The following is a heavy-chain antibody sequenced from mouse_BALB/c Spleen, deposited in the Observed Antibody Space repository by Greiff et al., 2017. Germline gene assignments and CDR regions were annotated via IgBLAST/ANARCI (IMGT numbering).Heavy chain of an antibody. Sequence: QVHVKQSGAELAKPGASVKMSCKASGYTFTSYWMHWVKQRPGQGLEWIGYINPSTGYTEYNQKFKDKATLTADKSSSTAYMQLSSLTSEDSAVYYCAGVPGNYYAMDYWGQGTSVTVSS. V-gene: IGHV1-7*01. D-gene: IGHD2-1*01. CDR2: INPSTGYT. CDR1: GYTFTSYW. CDR3: AGVPGNYYAMDY. J-gene: IGHJ4*01.